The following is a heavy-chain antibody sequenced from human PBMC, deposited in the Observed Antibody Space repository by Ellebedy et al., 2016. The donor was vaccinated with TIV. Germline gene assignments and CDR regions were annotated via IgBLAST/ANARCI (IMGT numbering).Heavy chain of an antibody. D-gene: IGHD4-17*01. CDR2: INQDGSDK. CDR1: GFAFDTDW. J-gene: IGHJ2*01. V-gene: IGHV3-7*01. Sequence: PGGSLRLSCAAFGFAFDTDWMTWVRQVPGKGLEWVANINQDGSDKSYVDSVRGRFTISRDDAGNSLFLQMNSLGAEDTAAYYCARAIYGASYLWGRGTLVTVSS. CDR3: ARAIYGASYL.